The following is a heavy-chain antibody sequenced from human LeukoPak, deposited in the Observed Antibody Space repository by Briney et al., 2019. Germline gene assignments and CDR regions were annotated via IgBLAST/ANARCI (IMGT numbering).Heavy chain of an antibody. Sequence: SETLSLTCTVSGGSISSSSYYWGWIRQPPGKGLEWIGSIYYSGSTYYNPSLKSRVTISVDTSKNQFSLKLSSVTAADTAVYYCARIGDSSSWYFLLQDYYYYYMDVWGKGTTVTVSS. CDR1: GGSISSSSYY. V-gene: IGHV4-39*01. D-gene: IGHD6-13*01. J-gene: IGHJ6*03. CDR2: IYYSGST. CDR3: ARIGDSSSWYFLLQDYYYYYMDV.